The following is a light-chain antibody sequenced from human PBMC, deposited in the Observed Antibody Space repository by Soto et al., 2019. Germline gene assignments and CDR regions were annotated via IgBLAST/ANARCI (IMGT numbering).Light chain of an antibody. Sequence: QSVLTQPHSVSGSPGQSVTISCTGISGGFGGSNYVSWYQQHPGKAPKLMIYDVSERPSGVPDRFSGSKSGNTASLTISGLQADDEADFYCCSYAGAYTYVFGTGTKLTVL. V-gene: IGLV2-11*01. J-gene: IGLJ1*01. CDR2: DVS. CDR1: SGGFGGSNY. CDR3: CSYAGAYTYV.